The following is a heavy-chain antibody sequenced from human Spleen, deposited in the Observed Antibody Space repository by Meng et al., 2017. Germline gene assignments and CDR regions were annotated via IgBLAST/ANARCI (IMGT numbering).Heavy chain of an antibody. J-gene: IGHJ4*02. CDR1: GYTFTSYA. CDR2: ISAYNGNT. V-gene: IGHV1-18*01. CDR3: ARDGRTLWFGELSPPGFDY. D-gene: IGHD3-10*01. Sequence: ASVKVSCKASGYTFTSYAMHWVRQAPGQGLEWMGWISAYNGNTNYAQKLQGRVTMTTDTSTSTAYMELRSLRSDDTAVYYCARDGRTLWFGELSPPGFDYWGQGTLVTVSS.